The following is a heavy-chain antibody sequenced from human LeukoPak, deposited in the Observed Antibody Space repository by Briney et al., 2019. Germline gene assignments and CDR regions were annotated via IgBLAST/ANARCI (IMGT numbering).Heavy chain of an antibody. J-gene: IGHJ4*01. CDR3: AKDSSWSFDY. CDR2: IYRGGTT. V-gene: IGHV3-53*01. Sequence: GGSLRLSCAASGFTVSSNYMSWVRQAPGKGLKWVSVIYRGGTTYYADSVKGRFTISRDNSKNTLYLQMNSLRAEDTAVYYCAKDSSWSFDYWGHGTLVTV. D-gene: IGHD2-15*01. CDR1: GFTVSSNY.